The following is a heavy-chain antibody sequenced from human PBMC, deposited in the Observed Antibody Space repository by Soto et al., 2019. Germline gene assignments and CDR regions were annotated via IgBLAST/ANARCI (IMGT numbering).Heavy chain of an antibody. V-gene: IGHV2-5*02. CDR2: IYWDADK. CDR1: GFSLTTNGVG. CDR3: AYRGCYSSSSFPAY. Sequence: QITLKESGPSLVKPTQTLTLTCTFSGFSLTTNGVGVGWIRQSPVEALEWLALIYWDADKGNSPSLKSRLTIAKDTSKTQAVLTTTNMDSVVTATYSSAYRGCYSSSSFPAYWGQGTLVTVSS. J-gene: IGHJ4*02. D-gene: IGHD2-2*02.